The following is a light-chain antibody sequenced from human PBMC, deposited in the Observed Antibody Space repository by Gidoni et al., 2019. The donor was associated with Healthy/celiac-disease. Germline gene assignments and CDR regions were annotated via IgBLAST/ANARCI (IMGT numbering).Light chain of an antibody. Sequence: DIQMTQSPSSLSASVGDRVTITCRASQSINRYLNWYQQKPGKAPNLLIHTASSLQSGVPSRIGGSGSGTDFTLTIRSLQPEDFATYYCQQSYSTPHTFGPGTKVDIK. CDR2: TAS. CDR1: QSINRY. J-gene: IGKJ3*01. V-gene: IGKV1-39*01. CDR3: QQSYSTPHT.